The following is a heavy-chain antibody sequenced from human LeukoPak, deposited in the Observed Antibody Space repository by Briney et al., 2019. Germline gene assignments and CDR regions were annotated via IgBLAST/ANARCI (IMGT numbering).Heavy chain of an antibody. Sequence: SETLSLTCAVSGGSISSSNWWSWVRQPPGKGLEWIGEIYHSGSTNYNPSLKSRVTISVDKSKNQFSLKLSSVTAADTAVYYCARESPDILTGYYAFDIWGQGTMDTVSS. J-gene: IGHJ3*02. CDR3: ARESPDILTGYYAFDI. V-gene: IGHV4-4*02. CDR2: IYHSGST. D-gene: IGHD3-9*01. CDR1: GGSISSSNW.